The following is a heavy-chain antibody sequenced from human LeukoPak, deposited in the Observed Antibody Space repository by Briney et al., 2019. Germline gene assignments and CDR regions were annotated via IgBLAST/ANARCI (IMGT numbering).Heavy chain of an antibody. CDR3: ATVFRGSSYYFDY. V-gene: IGHV1-24*01. CDR1: GYTLTELS. D-gene: IGHD1-26*01. CDR2: FDPEDGET. J-gene: IGHJ4*02. Sequence: ASVKVSCKVSGYTLTELSMHWVRQAPGKGLEWMGGFDPEDGETIYAQKFQSRVTMTEDTSTDTAYMELSSLRSEDTAVYYCATVFRGSSYYFDYWGQGTLVTVSS.